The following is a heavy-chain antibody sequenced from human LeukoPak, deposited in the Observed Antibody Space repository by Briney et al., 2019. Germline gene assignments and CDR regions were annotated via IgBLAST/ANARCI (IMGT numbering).Heavy chain of an antibody. D-gene: IGHD6-13*01. J-gene: IGHJ4*02. CDR3: ARRRNSWYYFDY. V-gene: IGHV4-59*08. CDR2: IYYSGST. CDR1: GGSISSYY. Sequence: SETLSLTCTVSGGSISSYYWSWIRQPPGKGLEWIGYIYYSGSTNYNPSLKSRVTVSVDTSKKQLSLKLSSVTAADTAVYYCARRRNSWYYFDYWGQGTLVTVSS.